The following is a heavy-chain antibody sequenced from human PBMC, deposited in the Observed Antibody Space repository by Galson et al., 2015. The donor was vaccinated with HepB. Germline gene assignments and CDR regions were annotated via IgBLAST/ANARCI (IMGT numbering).Heavy chain of an antibody. CDR1: GFTFDDYA. J-gene: IGHJ4*02. V-gene: IGHV3-9*01. CDR2: ISWNSDNI. CDR3: AQGVGATAIWWLAY. Sequence: SLRLSCAASGFTFDDYAMHWVRQAPGKGLEWVSGISWNSDNIDYADSVKGRFTISRDNAKNSLYLQMDSLRLEDTALYYCAQGVGATAIWWLAYWGQGTLVTVSS. D-gene: IGHD1-26*01.